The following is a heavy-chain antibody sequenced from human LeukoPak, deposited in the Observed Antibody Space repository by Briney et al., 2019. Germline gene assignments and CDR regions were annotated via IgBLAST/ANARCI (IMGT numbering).Heavy chain of an antibody. V-gene: IGHV4-59*01. J-gene: IGHJ4*02. CDR1: GASISSYY. CDR3: ARSEYDILTGYYPSYFNY. D-gene: IGHD3-9*01. Sequence: SGTLSLTCTVSGASISSYYWSSIRQPPGKGLEWNGHINSSGTTSYNPSLRSRVTISVDTSKNQFSLKLSSVTAADTAVYYCARSEYDILTGYYPSYFNYWGQGTLVTVSS. CDR2: INSSGTT.